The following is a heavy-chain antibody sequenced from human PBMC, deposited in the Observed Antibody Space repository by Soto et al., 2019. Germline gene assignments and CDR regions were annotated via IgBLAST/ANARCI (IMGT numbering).Heavy chain of an antibody. CDR1: GGSISSSSYY. D-gene: IGHD5-12*01. V-gene: IGHV4-39*01. CDR2: IYYSGST. CDR3: ARHQIISVDIVATMFGFLSCTYCDY. J-gene: IGHJ4*02. Sequence: PSETLSLTCTVSGGSISSSSYYWGWIRQPPGKGLEWIGSIYYSGSTYYNPSLKSRVTISVDTSKNQFSLKLSSVTAADTAVYYCARHQIISVDIVATMFGFLSCTYCDYWGQGTLVTVSS.